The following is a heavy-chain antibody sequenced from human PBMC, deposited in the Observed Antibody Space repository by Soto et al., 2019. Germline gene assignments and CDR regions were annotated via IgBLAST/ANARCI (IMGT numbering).Heavy chain of an antibody. CDR2: VDPEDAET. Sequence: EVQLVQSGAEVKKPGTTVKISCRVSGYTFTDYYIHWVQRAPGKGLEWLGLVDPEDAETIYAERFQGRVSITAATSTDTAYMELRSLRSEDTAIYYCAYVSGSYLHYFEYWGQGTLVTVSS. D-gene: IGHD3-10*01. V-gene: IGHV1-69-2*01. J-gene: IGHJ4*02. CDR1: GYTFTDYY. CDR3: AYVSGSYLHYFEY.